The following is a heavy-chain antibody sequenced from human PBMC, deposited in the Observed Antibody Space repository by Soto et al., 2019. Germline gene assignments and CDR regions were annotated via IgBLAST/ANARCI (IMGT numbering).Heavy chain of an antibody. V-gene: IGHV4-34*01. D-gene: IGHD6-6*01. CDR3: ARRVAARPVYYGMDV. CDR1: GGSFSGYY. CDR2: INHSGST. Sequence: SETLSLTCAVYGGSFSGYYWSWIRQPPGKGLEWIGEINHSGSTNYNPSLKSRVTISVDTSKNQFSLKLSSVTAADTAVYYCARRVAARPVYYGMDVWGQGTTVTVSS. J-gene: IGHJ6*02.